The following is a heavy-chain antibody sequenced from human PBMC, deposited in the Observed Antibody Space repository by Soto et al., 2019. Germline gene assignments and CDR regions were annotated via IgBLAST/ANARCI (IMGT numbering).Heavy chain of an antibody. J-gene: IGHJ5*02. CDR1: GGSISSYY. V-gene: IGHV4-59*01. CDR3: ARASSCSGGSCAFDP. D-gene: IGHD2-15*01. CDR2: IYYTGST. Sequence: QVQLQESGTGLVKPSETLSLTCSVSGGSISSYYWSWIRQPTGKVLEWIGYIYYTGSTNYNPSLKSRVTISVDTSKNQCPLKLSAVTAADTAVYYCARASSCSGGSCAFDPWGQGTLVTVSS.